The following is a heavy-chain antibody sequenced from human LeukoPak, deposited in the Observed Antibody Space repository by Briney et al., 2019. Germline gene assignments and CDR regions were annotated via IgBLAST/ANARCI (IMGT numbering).Heavy chain of an antibody. CDR3: AREVSEGFDF. J-gene: IGHJ4*02. D-gene: IGHD3-22*01. Sequence: PGGSLRLSCTASGFTFSGYSMDWIRQAPGKGLEWVSSFGTRSTSIYHAGSVKGRFAISRDNAKNSLYLQMNSLRAEDTALYYCAREVSEGFDFWGQGTLVTVSS. CDR2: FGTRSTSI. V-gene: IGHV3-21*01. CDR1: GFTFSGYS.